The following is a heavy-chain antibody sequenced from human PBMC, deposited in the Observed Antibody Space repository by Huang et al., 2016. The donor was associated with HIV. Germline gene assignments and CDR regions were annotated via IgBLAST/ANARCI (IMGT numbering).Heavy chain of an antibody. V-gene: IGHV3-48*02. CDR1: GFTFSSYC. CDR3: ARDPEVHLKYSDYEYGHDY. Sequence: EVHLVESGGGLVQPGGSLRLSCAASGFTFSSYCMNWVRQDPVKGLVCVSYFSSSGSIIYYADSVKGRLTGSRNNAKNSLYLQMNSLRDYDTAVFYCARDPEVHLKYSDYEYGHDYWGQGTLVTVSS. D-gene: IGHD5-12*01. CDR2: FSSSGSII. J-gene: IGHJ4*02.